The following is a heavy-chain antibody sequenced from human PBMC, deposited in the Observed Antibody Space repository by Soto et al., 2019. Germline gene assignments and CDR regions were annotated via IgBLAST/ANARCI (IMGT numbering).Heavy chain of an antibody. Sequence: QVQLVQSGAEVKKPGSSVKVSCTASGGTFSSYAISWVRQAPGQGLEWMGGIIPIFGTANYAQTFQGRVTITADESTSTAYMELSSLRSEDTAVYYCARDLQLVQGGYFDYWGQGTLVTVSS. J-gene: IGHJ4*02. CDR2: IIPIFGTA. CDR3: ARDLQLVQGGYFDY. V-gene: IGHV1-69*01. CDR1: GGTFSSYA. D-gene: IGHD6-6*01.